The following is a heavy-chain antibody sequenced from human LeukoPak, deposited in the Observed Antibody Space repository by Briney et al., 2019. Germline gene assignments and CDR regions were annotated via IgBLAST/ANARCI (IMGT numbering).Heavy chain of an antibody. J-gene: IGHJ4*02. Sequence: ASVKVSCKAFGYTFSGYYIHWGRQAPGQGLEWRGWINPINGGTNYAQKFQGRVNMTRDTSISTAYMELSRLRSDDTAVYYCARIPLYYYDSSGYSPIFDYWGQGTLVTVSS. CDR3: ARIPLYYYDSSGYSPIFDY. CDR1: GYTFSGYY. V-gene: IGHV1-2*02. D-gene: IGHD3-22*01. CDR2: INPINGGT.